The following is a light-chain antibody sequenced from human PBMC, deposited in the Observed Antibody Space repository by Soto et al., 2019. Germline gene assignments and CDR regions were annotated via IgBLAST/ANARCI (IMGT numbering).Light chain of an antibody. CDR1: QTICSW. CDR2: KAS. Sequence: DIQMTQSPSTLSGSVGDRVTITCRASQTICSWLAWYQQKPGKAPKLLIYKASTLKSGVPSRFSGSGSGTDFTLTIHSLQPEDFAPYFCQQSYSTPITFGQGSRLEIK. V-gene: IGKV1-5*03. J-gene: IGKJ5*01. CDR3: QQSYSTPIT.